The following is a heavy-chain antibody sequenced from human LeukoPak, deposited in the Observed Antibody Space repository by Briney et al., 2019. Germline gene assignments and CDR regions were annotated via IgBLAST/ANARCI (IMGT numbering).Heavy chain of an antibody. CDR3: ARPNYDSSAGAFDI. V-gene: IGHV3-9*01. CDR2: ISWNSGSI. Sequence: GRSLRLSCAASGFTFDDYAMHWVRQAPGKGLEWVSGISWNSGSIGYADSVKGRFTISRDNAKNSLYLQMSSLKASDTAMYYCARPNYDSSAGAFDIWGQGTMVTVSS. J-gene: IGHJ3*02. CDR1: GFTFDDYA. D-gene: IGHD3-22*01.